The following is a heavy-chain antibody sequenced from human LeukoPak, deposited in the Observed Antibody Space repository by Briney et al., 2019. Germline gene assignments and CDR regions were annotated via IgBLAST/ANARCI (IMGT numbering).Heavy chain of an antibody. D-gene: IGHD1-26*01. Sequence: PGGSLRLSCAASGFTFSSYGMHWVRQAPGKGLEWVAVISYDGSNKYYADSVKGRFTISRDNSKNTLYLQMNSLRAEDTAVYYCAKDRSWELDYWGQGTLVTVSS. CDR2: ISYDGSNK. J-gene: IGHJ4*02. CDR3: AKDRSWELDY. V-gene: IGHV3-30*18. CDR1: GFTFSSYG.